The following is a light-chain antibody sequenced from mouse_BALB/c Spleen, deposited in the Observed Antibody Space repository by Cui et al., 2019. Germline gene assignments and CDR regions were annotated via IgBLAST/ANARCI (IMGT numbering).Light chain of an antibody. CDR2: WAS. V-gene: IGKV6-23*01. J-gene: IGKJ5*01. Sequence: DIVMTQSHKLMSTSVGDRVSITCKASQDVGTTVAWYQQKPGQSPKLLIYWASTRHTGVPDRFTGSGSGTDFTLTISNVQSEDLADYFCQQYSSYPPSLTFGAGTKLELK. CDR1: QDVGTT. CDR3: QQYSSYPPSLT.